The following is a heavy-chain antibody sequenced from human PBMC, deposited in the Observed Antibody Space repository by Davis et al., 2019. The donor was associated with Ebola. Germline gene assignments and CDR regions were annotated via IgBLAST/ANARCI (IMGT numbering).Heavy chain of an antibody. CDR3: ARGDLTIFGVVITQGPYYYYGMDV. J-gene: IGHJ6*02. CDR1: GGSFSGYY. D-gene: IGHD3-3*01. V-gene: IGHV4-34*01. Sequence: MPSETLSLTCAVYGGSFSGYYWSWIRQPPGKGLEWIGEINHSGSTNYNPSLKSRVTISVDTSKNQFSLKLSSVTAADTAVYYCARGDLTIFGVVITQGPYYYYGMDVWGQGTTVTVSS. CDR2: INHSGST.